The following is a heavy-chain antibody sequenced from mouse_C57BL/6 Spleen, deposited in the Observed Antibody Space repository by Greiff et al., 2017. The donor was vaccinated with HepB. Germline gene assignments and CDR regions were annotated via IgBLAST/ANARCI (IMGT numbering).Heavy chain of an antibody. Sequence: VQLQQSGAELVKPGASVKMSCKASGYTFTSYWITWVKQRPGQGLEWIGEIYPGSGSTNYNEKFKSKATLTVDTSSSTAYMQLSSLTSEDSAVYYCAREGILWLRGAMDDWGQGTSVTVSS. V-gene: IGHV1-55*01. CDR3: AREGILWLRGAMDD. CDR2: IYPGSGST. CDR1: GYTFTSYW. D-gene: IGHD2-2*01. J-gene: IGHJ4*01.